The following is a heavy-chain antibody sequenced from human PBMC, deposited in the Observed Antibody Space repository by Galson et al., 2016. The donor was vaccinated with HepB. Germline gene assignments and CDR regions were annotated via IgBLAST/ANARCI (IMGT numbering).Heavy chain of an antibody. CDR3: ARGPEILDYYYYSYGMDV. Sequence: SVKVSCKASGYSFTNYDINWVRQATGQGLEWMGWMNPNSGNAGYAQKFQGRVTMTSNTAISTAYMELSSLRSEDTAVYYCARGPEILDYYYYSYGMDVWGQGTTVTVS. D-gene: IGHD3-9*01. CDR1: GYSFTNYD. J-gene: IGHJ6*02. CDR2: MNPNSGNA. V-gene: IGHV1-8*01.